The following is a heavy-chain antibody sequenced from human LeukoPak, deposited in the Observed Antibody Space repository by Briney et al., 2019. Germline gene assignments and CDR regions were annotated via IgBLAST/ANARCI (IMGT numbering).Heavy chain of an antibody. V-gene: IGHV4-59*08. D-gene: IGHD4-23*01. Sequence: PSETLSLTCTVSGGSISSYYWSWIRQPPGKGLEWIGYTYYSGSTNYNPSLKSRVTISVDTSKNQFSLKLSSVTAADTAVYYCARATVVTFDYWGQGTLVTVSS. CDR3: ARATVVTFDY. J-gene: IGHJ4*02. CDR2: TYYSGST. CDR1: GGSISSYY.